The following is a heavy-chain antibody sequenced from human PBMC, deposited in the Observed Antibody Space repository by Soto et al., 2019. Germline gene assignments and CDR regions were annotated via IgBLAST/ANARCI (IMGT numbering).Heavy chain of an antibody. CDR1: GYTFTSYG. V-gene: IGHV1-18*01. Sequence: QVHLVQSGAEVRKPGASVKVSCKGSGYTFTSYGIAWVRQAPGQGLEWMGWISAHNDNTNYAQKVQGRVTVTRDTSTSTAYMELRPLRSDDRAVYYCASGRYGEYWGQGAVVTVYS. J-gene: IGHJ4*02. CDR3: ASGRYGEY. CDR2: ISAHNDNT. D-gene: IGHD3-10*01.